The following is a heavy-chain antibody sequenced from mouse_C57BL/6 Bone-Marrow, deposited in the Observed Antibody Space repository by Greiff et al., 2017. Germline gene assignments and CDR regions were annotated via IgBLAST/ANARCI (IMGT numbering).Heavy chain of an antibody. D-gene: IGHD1-1*01. CDR3: ARHSGIYYKAMDY. Sequence: EVKLVESGGDLVKPGGSLKLSCAASGFTFSSYGMYWVRQTPDKRLAWVATISSGGSYTYYPDRVKGRFTISRDNAKNTLYLQMRSLTSADTALYYCARHSGIYYKAMDYWGQGTSGTVSS. V-gene: IGHV5-6*01. J-gene: IGHJ4*01. CDR2: ISSGGSYT. CDR1: GFTFSSYG.